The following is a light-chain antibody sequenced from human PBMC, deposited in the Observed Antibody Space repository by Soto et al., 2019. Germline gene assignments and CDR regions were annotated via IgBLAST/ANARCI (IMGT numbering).Light chain of an antibody. CDR1: QSVSSN. J-gene: IGKJ5*01. V-gene: IGKV3-15*01. CDR3: QQYNNWPPIT. CDR2: GAS. Sequence: EIVMTQSPAALSVSPGERATLSCRASQSVSSNLAWYQQKPGQAPRLLIYGASTRATGIPARFSGSASGTEFTLIISSLQSEDFAVYYCQQYNNWPPITFGQGTRLEIK.